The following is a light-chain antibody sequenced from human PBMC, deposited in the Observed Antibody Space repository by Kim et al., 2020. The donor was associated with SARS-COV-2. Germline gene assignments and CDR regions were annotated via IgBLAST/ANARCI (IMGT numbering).Light chain of an antibody. CDR1: GLGDKF. CDR2: QDT. Sequence: SYELTQPPSVSVSPGQTASITCSGSGLGDKFAFWYQQKQGQSPVLVIYQDTRRPSGIPERFSGSNSGNTATLTISGTQAMDEADYYCQAWDSSAGVFGGG. J-gene: IGLJ3*02. V-gene: IGLV3-1*01. CDR3: QAWDSSAGV.